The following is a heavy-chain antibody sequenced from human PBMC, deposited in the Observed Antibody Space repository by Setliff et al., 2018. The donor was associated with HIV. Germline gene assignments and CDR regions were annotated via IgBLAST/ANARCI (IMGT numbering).Heavy chain of an antibody. CDR2: ISYDGSNK. CDR3: ARDQRYSYGSPDY. D-gene: IGHD5-18*01. V-gene: IGHV3-30*04. CDR1: GFTFSSYA. J-gene: IGHJ4*02. Sequence: GSLRLSCAASGFTFSSYAMHWVRQAPGKGLEWVAVISYDGSNKYYADSVKGRFTISRDNYKNTLYLQMNSRRAEDTAVYYCARDQRYSYGSPDYWVQGTLVTVSS.